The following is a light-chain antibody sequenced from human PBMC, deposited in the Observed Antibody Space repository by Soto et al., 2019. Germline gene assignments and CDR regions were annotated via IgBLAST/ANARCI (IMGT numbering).Light chain of an antibody. V-gene: IGLV2-8*01. Sequence: QSALTQPPSASGSPGQSVTISCTGTSSDIGGYNYVSWYQHHPGKAPELMIYEVNKRPSGVPDRFSGSKSGNTASLTVSSLQAEDEADYYCSSYAGSNNFVFGTGTKLTVL. CDR2: EVN. J-gene: IGLJ1*01. CDR3: SSYAGSNNFV. CDR1: SSDIGGYNY.